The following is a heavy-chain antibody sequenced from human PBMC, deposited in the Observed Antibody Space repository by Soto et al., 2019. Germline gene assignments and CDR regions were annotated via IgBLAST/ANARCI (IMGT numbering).Heavy chain of an antibody. CDR3: AFGEESRYYYYGMDV. CDR1: GFTFSNAL. CDR2: IKSKTDGGTT. D-gene: IGHD3-10*01. J-gene: IGHJ6*02. V-gene: IGHV3-15*07. Sequence: GSLRLSCAASGFTFSNALMNWARQAPGKGLEWVGRIKSKTDGGTTDYAAPVKGRFTISRDDSKNMLFLQMNSLKTEDTAVYYCAFGEESRYYYYGMDVWGQGT.